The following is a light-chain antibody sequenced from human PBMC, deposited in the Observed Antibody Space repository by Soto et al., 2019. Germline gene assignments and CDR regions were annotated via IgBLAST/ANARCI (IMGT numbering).Light chain of an antibody. Sequence: EIVMTQSPATLSVSPGERATLSCRASQSVSSNLAWYKQKPGQAPRLLFYGTSTRATGVPARFSGTGSGTDFTLTISSLQSEDFAVYYCQQSNKWPYTFGQGTKLEIK. J-gene: IGKJ2*01. CDR1: QSVSSN. V-gene: IGKV3-15*01. CDR3: QQSNKWPYT. CDR2: GTS.